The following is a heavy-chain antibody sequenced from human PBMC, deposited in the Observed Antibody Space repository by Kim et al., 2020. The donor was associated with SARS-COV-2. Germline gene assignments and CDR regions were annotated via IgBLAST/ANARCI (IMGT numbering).Heavy chain of an antibody. CDR2: INHSGST. J-gene: IGHJ5*02. V-gene: IGHV4-34*01. CDR1: GGSFSGYY. Sequence: SETLSLTCAVYGGSFSGYYWSWIRQPPGKGLEWIGEINHSGSTNYNPSLKSRVTISVDTSKNQFSLKLSSVTAADTAVYYCARGGRWQLVRGGPNKNWFDPWGQGTLVTVSS. D-gene: IGHD6-6*01. CDR3: ARGGRWQLVRGGPNKNWFDP.